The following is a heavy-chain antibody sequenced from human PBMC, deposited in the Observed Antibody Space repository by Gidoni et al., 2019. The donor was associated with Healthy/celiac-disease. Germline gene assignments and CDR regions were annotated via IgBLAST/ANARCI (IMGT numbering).Heavy chain of an antibody. V-gene: IGHV4-38-2*02. D-gene: IGHD2-8*01. Sequence: QVQVQESGRGRVKPSETLSRTCAGSGYSNSSGYDWGWIRQPPGKGLEWIGSIYHSGSTYYTPSLQRPVTISVDPSKTQFSLWLCSVTAAYTAVYSCAREGYCTIGVCARRKHAAIDYWGQGTLVTVSX. J-gene: IGHJ4*02. CDR3: AREGYCTIGVCARRKHAAIDY. CDR2: IYHSGST. CDR1: GYSNSSGYD.